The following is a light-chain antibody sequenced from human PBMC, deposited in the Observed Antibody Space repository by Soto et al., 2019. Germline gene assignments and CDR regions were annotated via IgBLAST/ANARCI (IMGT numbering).Light chain of an antibody. CDR2: AAS. Sequence: IEMTQSPSSLSSSLGDRVTITCRASQSISNFLNWVQHKPGNAPKVLISAASTLQSGVPSRFSGSGSGTDFTLTISCLQSEDFATYYCQQYYSYPRTVGQGTKVDIK. CDR1: QSISNF. J-gene: IGKJ1*01. V-gene: IGKV1-16*01. CDR3: QQYYSYPRT.